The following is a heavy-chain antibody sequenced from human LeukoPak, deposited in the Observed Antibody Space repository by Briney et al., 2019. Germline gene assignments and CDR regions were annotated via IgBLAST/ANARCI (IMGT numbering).Heavy chain of an antibody. CDR3: ARHSGSRTKFYYFDY. J-gene: IGHJ4*02. V-gene: IGHV4-59*01. D-gene: IGHD6-19*01. Sequence: SQTLSLTCTVTGGSISRYYGSWIRQPPGKALYLFGYIYYSGSTNYNPSLKSRVTISVDTSKNQFSLKLSSVTAADTAVYYCARHSGSRTKFYYFDYWGQGTLVTVSS. CDR2: IYYSGST. CDR1: GGSISRYY.